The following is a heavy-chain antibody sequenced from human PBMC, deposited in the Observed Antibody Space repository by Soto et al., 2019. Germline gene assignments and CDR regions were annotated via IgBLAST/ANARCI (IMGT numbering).Heavy chain of an antibody. CDR3: GRGRSGQIVVFY. V-gene: IGHV1-2*02. CDR1: GYTFTGHY. D-gene: IGHD5-12*01. Sequence: ASVKVSCKASGYTFTGHYIHWVRQAPEQGPEWMGEIGPESGATRYAQKFQGRVTMTRDMSITTVYMELNNLSPDDTAVYYCGRGRSGQIVVFYWGQGTPVTVPQ. J-gene: IGHJ4*02. CDR2: IGPESGAT.